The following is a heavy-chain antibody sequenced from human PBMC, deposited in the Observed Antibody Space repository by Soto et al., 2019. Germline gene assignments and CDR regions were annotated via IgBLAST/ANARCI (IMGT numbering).Heavy chain of an antibody. V-gene: IGHV3-30-3*01. CDR3: ARDGAAAGPLDNFDY. CDR2: ISYDGSNK. Sequence: QVQLVESGGGVGQPGRSLRLSCAASGFTFSSYAMHWVRQAPGKGLEWVAVISYDGSNKYYADSVKGRFTISRDNSKNTLYLQMNTLRAEDTAVYYCARDGAAAGPLDNFDYWGQGTLVTVSS. CDR1: GFTFSSYA. J-gene: IGHJ4*02. D-gene: IGHD6-13*01.